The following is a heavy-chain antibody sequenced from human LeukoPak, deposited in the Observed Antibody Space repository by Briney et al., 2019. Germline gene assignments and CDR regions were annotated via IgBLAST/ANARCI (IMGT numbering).Heavy chain of an antibody. Sequence: SQTLSLTCAVSGGSISSYGYSWSWIRQPPGGGLEWIAYMYHSGGTYYNPSLKSRVTISVDTSKNQFSLKLSSVTAADTAVYYCARDGTLKRADCSSTSCYVYYYGMDVWGQGTTVTVSS. CDR3: ARDGTLKRADCSSTSCYVYYYGMDV. V-gene: IGHV4-30-2*01. D-gene: IGHD2-2*01. J-gene: IGHJ6*02. CDR1: GGSISSYGYS. CDR2: MYHSGGT.